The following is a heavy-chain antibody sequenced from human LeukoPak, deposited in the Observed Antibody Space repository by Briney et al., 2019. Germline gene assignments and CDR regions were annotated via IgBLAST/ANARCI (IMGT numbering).Heavy chain of an antibody. CDR3: ARLITMVRGVGYYFDY. J-gene: IGHJ4*02. D-gene: IGHD3-10*01. V-gene: IGHV4-59*01. CDR2: IYYSGST. Sequence: SETLSLTCTVSGGSISSYYWSWIRQPPGKGLEWIGYIYYSGSTNYNPSLKSRVTISVDTSKNQFSLKLSSVTAADPAVYYCARLITMVRGVGYYFDYWGQGTLVTVSS. CDR1: GGSISSYY.